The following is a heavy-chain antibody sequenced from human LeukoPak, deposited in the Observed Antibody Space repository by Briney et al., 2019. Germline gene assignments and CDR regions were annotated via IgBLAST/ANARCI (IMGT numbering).Heavy chain of an antibody. Sequence: PGGSLRLSCAASGFTVSSNYMSWVRQAPGKGLEWVSVIYSGGSTYYADSVKGRFTISRDNSKNTLYLQMNSLRAEDTAVYYCARGGRGSGSYYPDYWGQGTLVTVSS. J-gene: IGHJ4*02. CDR2: IYSGGST. V-gene: IGHV3-53*01. CDR3: ARGGRGSGSYYPDY. D-gene: IGHD3-10*01. CDR1: GFTVSSNY.